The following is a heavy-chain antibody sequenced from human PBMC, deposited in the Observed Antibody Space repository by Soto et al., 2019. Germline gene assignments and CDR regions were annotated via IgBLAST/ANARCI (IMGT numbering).Heavy chain of an antibody. CDR1: GFTFDDYA. CDR3: AKTSVEWGLDVHFDY. CDR2: IRWNSGSI. J-gene: IGHJ4*02. Sequence: GGSLRLSCAASGFTFDDYAMHWVRQAPGKGLEWVSGIRWNSGSIGYADSVKGRFTISRDNAKNSLYLQMNSLRAEDTALYYCAKTSVEWGLDVHFDYWGQGTLVTVSS. V-gene: IGHV3-9*01. D-gene: IGHD3-3*01.